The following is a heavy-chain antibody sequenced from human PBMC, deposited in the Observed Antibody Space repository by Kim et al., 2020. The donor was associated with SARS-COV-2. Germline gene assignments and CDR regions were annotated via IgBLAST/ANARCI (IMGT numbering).Heavy chain of an antibody. CDR1: GGSISGYY. D-gene: IGHD6-6*01. CDR2: MYSSGNS. Sequence: SETLSLTCTISGGSISGYYWTWIRQPAGKGLEWIGRMYSSGNSNYNPSLKSRVIMSVDTTKNQFSLKLNSVTAADTAVYFCARDFPTSSRYFDFWAREPWSPSP. CDR3: ARDFPTSSRYFDF. V-gene: IGHV4-4*07. J-gene: IGHJ4*02.